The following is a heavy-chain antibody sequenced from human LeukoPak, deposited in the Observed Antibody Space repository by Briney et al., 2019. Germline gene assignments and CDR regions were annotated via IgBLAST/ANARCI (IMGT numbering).Heavy chain of an antibody. D-gene: IGHD3-22*01. CDR1: GFTFSSYA. J-gene: IGHJ4*02. V-gene: IGHV3-23*01. CDR2: ISGSGGST. CDR3: AKHSYYDSANDY. Sequence: PGGSLRLSCAASGFTFSSYAMSWVRQAPGKGLEWVSAISGSGGSTYYADSVKGRFTISRDSSKDTLYLQMNSLRAEDTAVYYCAKHSYYDSANDYWGQGTLVTVSS.